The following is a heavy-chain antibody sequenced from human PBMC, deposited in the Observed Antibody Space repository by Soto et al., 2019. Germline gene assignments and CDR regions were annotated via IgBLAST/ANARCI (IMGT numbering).Heavy chain of an antibody. J-gene: IGHJ4*02. CDR3: ARDTGYSYGPAGY. CDR2: ISSSSSYI. Sequence: DVQLVASGGGLIQPGESLRLSCEAFGFTVSGKKYVAWVHQAPGKGLEWVSSISSSSSYIYYADSVKGRFTISRDNAKNSLYLQMNSLRAEDTAVYYCARDTGYSYGPAGYWGQGTLVTVSS. CDR1: GFTVSGKKY. V-gene: IGHV3-21*02. D-gene: IGHD5-18*01.